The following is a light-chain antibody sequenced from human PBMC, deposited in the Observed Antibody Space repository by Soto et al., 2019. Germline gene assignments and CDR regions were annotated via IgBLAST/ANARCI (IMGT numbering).Light chain of an antibody. CDR1: QAIENN. CDR3: LQNHDYPRT. CDR2: AAS. J-gene: IGKJ2*01. V-gene: IGKV1-6*01. Sequence: AIQMTQSPSSLSASVGDRVSIACRASQAIENNLGWFQQKPGKAPKLLSYAASTLHTGVPSRFSGSGSGTDFTLTISSLQPEDFAVYYCLQNHDYPRTFGQGTKLEIK.